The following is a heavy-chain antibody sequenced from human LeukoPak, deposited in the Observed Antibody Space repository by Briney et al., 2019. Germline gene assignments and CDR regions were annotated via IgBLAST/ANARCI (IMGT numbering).Heavy chain of an antibody. CDR2: IYRDGTT. CDR1: GFTVSTNY. J-gene: IGHJ4*02. Sequence: GGSLRPSCAASGFTVSTNYMNWVRQAPGKGLEWVSVIYRDGTTLYADSVKGRFTISRDNSMNTLYLQMNSLRAEDTAVYYCARRGDILSGYAVVDYWGQGTLVTVSS. V-gene: IGHV3-66*01. D-gene: IGHD3-9*01. CDR3: ARRGDILSGYAVVDY.